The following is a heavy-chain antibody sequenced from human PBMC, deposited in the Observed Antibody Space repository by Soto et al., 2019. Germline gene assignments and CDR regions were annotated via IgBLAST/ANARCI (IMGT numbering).Heavy chain of an antibody. J-gene: IGHJ6*02. CDR3: ARDSSHGTVTTSYYFGMDV. CDR1: GYTFTSYG. D-gene: IGHD4-4*01. V-gene: IGHV1-18*01. CDR2: ISAYNGNT. Sequence: QVQLVQSGAEVKKPGASVKVSCKASGYTFTSYGISWVRQAPGQGLEWMGWISAYNGNTNYAQKLQGRVTMTTDTSTSTAYMELRSLRSDETAVYYCARDSSHGTVTTSYYFGMDVWGQGTTVTVSS.